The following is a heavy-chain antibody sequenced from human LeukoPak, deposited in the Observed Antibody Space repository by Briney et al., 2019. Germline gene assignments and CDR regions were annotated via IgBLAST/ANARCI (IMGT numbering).Heavy chain of an antibody. CDR2: ISSSSSTI. V-gene: IGHV3-48*01. CDR1: GFTFSSYS. J-gene: IGHJ4*02. CDR3: ARGSYWALY. D-gene: IGHD1-26*01. Sequence: PGGSLRLSCAASGFTFSSYSMNWVRQAPGKGLEWVSYISSSSSTIYYADSVKGRFTISRDNAKNSLYLQMNGLRAEDTAVYYCARGSYWALYWGQGTLVTVSS.